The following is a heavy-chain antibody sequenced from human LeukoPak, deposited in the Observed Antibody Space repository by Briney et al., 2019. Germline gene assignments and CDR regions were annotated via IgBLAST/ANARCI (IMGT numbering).Heavy chain of an antibody. Sequence: PGGSLRLSCAASGFTFSTYGMSWVRQAPGKGLEWVSGISGSGGTTYYADSVKGRFTISRDNSKNTLYLQMNILRAEDTAVYYCATSGSFDYWGQGTLVSVSS. CDR1: GFTFSTYG. J-gene: IGHJ4*02. V-gene: IGHV3-23*01. CDR3: ATSGSFDY. D-gene: IGHD3-22*01. CDR2: ISGSGGTT.